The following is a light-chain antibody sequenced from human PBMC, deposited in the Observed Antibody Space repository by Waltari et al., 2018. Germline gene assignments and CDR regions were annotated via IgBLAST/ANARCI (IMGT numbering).Light chain of an antibody. V-gene: IGLV2-14*01. J-gene: IGLJ3*02. CDR1: SSDVGFYNY. CDR2: DVS. Sequence: QSALTQPASVSGSPGQSITISCTGTSSDVGFYNYVSWYQQHPGKAPKRMIYDVSGRPSGVSKRFAGSKSGNTASLTSSGLQAEDEADYYCNSYAGSSSWVFGGGTKLTVL. CDR3: NSYAGSSSWV.